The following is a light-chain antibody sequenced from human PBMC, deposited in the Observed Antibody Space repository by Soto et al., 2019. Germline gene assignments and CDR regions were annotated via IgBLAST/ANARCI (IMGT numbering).Light chain of an antibody. Sequence: EIVMTQSPATLSVSPGERATLSCRASQSVGTKLAWYQQKHGQAPRLLINGASARATGIPARFSGSGSGTEFILTISSLQSEDFAVYYCQQYNNRWTFGQGTKVEMK. V-gene: IGKV3-15*01. J-gene: IGKJ1*01. CDR3: QQYNNRWT. CDR1: QSVGTK. CDR2: GAS.